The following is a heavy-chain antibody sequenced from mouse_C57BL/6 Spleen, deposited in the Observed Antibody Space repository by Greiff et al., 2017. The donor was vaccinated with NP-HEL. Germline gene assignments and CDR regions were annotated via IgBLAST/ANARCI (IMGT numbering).Heavy chain of an antibody. CDR3: ARGHYSNYPAWFAY. V-gene: IGHV5-17*01. Sequence: VHVKQSGGGLVKPGGSLKLSCAASGFTFSDYGMHWVRQAPEKGLEWVAYISSGSSTIYYADTVKGRFPISRDNAKNTLFLQMTSLRSEDTAMYYCARGHYSNYPAWFAYWGQGTLVTVSA. CDR1: GFTFSDYG. CDR2: ISSGSSTI. J-gene: IGHJ3*01. D-gene: IGHD2-5*01.